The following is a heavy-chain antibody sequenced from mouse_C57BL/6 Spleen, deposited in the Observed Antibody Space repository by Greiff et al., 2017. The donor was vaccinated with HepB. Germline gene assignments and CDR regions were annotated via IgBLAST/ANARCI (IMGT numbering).Heavy chain of an antibody. Sequence: QVQLKESGAELVRPGASVKLSCKASGYTFTDYYINWVKQRPGQGLEWIARIYPGSGNTYYNEKFKGKATLTAEKSSSTAYMQLSSLTSEDSAVYICARWRETDVYAMDYWGQGTSVTVSS. CDR3: ARWRETDVYAMDY. CDR2: IYPGSGNT. V-gene: IGHV1-76*01. CDR1: GYTFTDYY. J-gene: IGHJ4*01.